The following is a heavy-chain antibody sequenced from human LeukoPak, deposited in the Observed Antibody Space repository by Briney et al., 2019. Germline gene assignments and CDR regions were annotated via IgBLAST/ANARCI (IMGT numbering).Heavy chain of an antibody. Sequence: AASVKVSCKASGYTFTSYYMHWVRQAPGQGLEWMGIINPSGGSTSYAQKFQGRVTITTDESTSTAYMELSSLRSEDTAVYYCAGRITMIVVVTYDAFDVWGQGTMVTVSS. V-gene: IGHV1-46*01. J-gene: IGHJ3*01. CDR3: AGRITMIVVVTYDAFDV. D-gene: IGHD3-22*01. CDR1: GYTFTSYY. CDR2: INPSGGST.